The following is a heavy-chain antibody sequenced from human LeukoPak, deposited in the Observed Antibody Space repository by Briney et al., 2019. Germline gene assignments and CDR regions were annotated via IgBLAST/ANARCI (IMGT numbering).Heavy chain of an antibody. D-gene: IGHD3-9*01. CDR3: ARSDILTGPTTFDY. Sequence: SETLSLTCTVSGGSISSYYWSWIRQPPGKGLEWIGNIYYSGSTNYNPSPNSRVTISVDTSKNQFSLKLSSVTAADTAVYYCARSDILTGPTTFDYWGQGTLVTVSS. CDR1: GGSISSYY. V-gene: IGHV4-59*01. J-gene: IGHJ4*02. CDR2: IYYSGST.